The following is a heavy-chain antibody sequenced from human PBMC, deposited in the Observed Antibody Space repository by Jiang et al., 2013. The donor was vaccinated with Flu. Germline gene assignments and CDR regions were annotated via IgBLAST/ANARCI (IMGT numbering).Heavy chain of an antibody. CDR3: ARADLIIVVAGCFDY. J-gene: IGHJ4*02. V-gene: IGHV1-18*01. CDR1: GYTFTSYG. D-gene: IGHD6-19*01. Sequence: EVKKPGASVKVSCKASGYTFTSYGISWVRQAPGQGLEWMGWISAYNGNTNYAQKLQGRVTMTTDTSTSTAYMELRSLRSDDTAVYYCARADLIIVVAGCFDYWGQGTLVTVSS. CDR2: ISAYNGNT.